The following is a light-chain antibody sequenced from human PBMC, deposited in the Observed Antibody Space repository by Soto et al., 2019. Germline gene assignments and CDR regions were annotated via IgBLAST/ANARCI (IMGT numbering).Light chain of an antibody. J-gene: IGKJ5*01. CDR2: AAS. V-gene: IGKV1-9*01. Sequence: DIQLTQSPSFLSASVGDRVTITCRASQGISSYLAWYQQKPGKAPKLLIYAASTLQSGVPSRFSGSGSGTEFTLTISSLQPEDFATYCCQQLNSYPITFGQGTRLEMK. CDR3: QQLNSYPIT. CDR1: QGISSY.